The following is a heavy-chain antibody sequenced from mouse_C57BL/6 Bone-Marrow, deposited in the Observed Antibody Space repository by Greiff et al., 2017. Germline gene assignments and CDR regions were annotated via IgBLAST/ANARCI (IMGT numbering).Heavy chain of an antibody. D-gene: IGHD1-1*01. V-gene: IGHV4-1*01. J-gene: IGHJ2*01. CDR2: INPDSSTI. CDR1: GIDFSRYW. Sequence: EVKLLESGGGLVQPGGSLKLSCAASGIDFSRYWMSWVRRAPGKGLEWIGEINPDSSTINYAPSLKDKFIISRDNAKNTLYLQMSKVRSEDTALYYCARALAHYYGPDYWGQGTTLTVSS. CDR3: ARALAHYYGPDY.